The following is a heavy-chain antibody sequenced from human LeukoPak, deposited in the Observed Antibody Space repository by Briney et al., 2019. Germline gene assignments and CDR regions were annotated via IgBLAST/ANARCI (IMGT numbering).Heavy chain of an antibody. CDR2: VHHTGTT. CDR1: FPVTNGFH. CDR3: ARSYYYDYRQIDY. D-gene: IGHD3-22*01. Sequence: SETLSLTCSVSFPVTNGFHWAWIRQPPGKGLEFMGYVHHTGTTYYNPSLNSRVTISVDTSKYQFSLRLTSVTAADTAVYYCARSYYYDYRQIDYWGQGTLVTVSS. J-gene: IGHJ4*02. V-gene: IGHV4-38-2*02.